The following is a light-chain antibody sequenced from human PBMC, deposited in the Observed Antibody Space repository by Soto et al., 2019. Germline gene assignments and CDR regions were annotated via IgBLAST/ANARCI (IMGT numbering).Light chain of an antibody. Sequence: QAVVTQPPSVSGAPGQRVTLSCTGSSSNIGAGYEVHWYQQLPGTAPKLLIYGNSNRPSGVPDRFSGSKSGTSASLAITGLQAEDEADYYCQSYDSSLSGVVFGGGTKLTVL. V-gene: IGLV1-40*01. CDR3: QSYDSSLSGVV. CDR2: GNS. CDR1: SSNIGAGYE. J-gene: IGLJ2*01.